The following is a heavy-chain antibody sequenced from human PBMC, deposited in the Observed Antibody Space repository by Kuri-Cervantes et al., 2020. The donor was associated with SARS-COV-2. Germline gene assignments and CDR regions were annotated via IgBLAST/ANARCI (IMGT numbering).Heavy chain of an antibody. V-gene: IGHV3-53*01. D-gene: IGHD6-13*01. J-gene: IGHJ4*02. CDR1: GFTVSSNY. CDR3: ARVVGYSSSWYYFDY. CDR2: IYSGGST. Sequence: GGSLRLSCAASGFTVSSNYKSWVRQAPGKGLEWVSVIYSGGSTYYADSVKGRFTISRDNSKNTLYLQMNSLRAEDTAVYYCARVVGYSSSWYYFDYWGQGTLVTVSS.